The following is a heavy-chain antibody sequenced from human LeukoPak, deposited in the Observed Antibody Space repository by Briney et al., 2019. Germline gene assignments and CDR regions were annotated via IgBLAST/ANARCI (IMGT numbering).Heavy chain of an antibody. D-gene: IGHD1-14*01. Sequence: GGSLRLSCAASGFTVITKDMTGLRQSPGKARECFIVHYSDGDTKHADSVQGRFTISRDNSKNTLYLEMNRLSADDTAVYYCARGVEPLAANTLVYWGEGNLGTVSS. V-gene: IGHV3-53*01. CDR3: ARGVEPLAANTLVY. J-gene: IGHJ4*02. CDR2: HYSDGDT. CDR1: GFTVITKD.